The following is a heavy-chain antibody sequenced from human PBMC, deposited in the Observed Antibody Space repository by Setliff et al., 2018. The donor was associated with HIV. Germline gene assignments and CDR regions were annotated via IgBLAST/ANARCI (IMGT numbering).Heavy chain of an antibody. J-gene: IGHJ5*02. CDR1: GGSFSGYY. Sequence: PSETLSLTCAVYGGSFSGYYWSWIRQPPGKGLEWIGEINHSGGTNYNPSLKSRVTMSIDTPKNQFSLKLNSVTAADTAVYFCARRAVQDASITSSNWFDPWGHGTLVTVSS. CDR2: INHSGGT. V-gene: IGHV4-34*01. CDR3: ARRAVQDASITSSNWFDP. D-gene: IGHD2-2*01.